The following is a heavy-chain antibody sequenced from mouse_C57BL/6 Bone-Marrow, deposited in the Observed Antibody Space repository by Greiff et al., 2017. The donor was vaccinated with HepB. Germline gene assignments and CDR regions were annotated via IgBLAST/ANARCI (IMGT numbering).Heavy chain of an antibody. D-gene: IGHD2-5*01. CDR3: ARKTDYSKGYYAMDY. V-gene: IGHV1-64*01. CDR2: IHPNSGST. CDR1: GYTFTSYW. J-gene: IGHJ4*01. Sequence: QVQLQQPGAELVKPGASVKLSCKASGYTFTSYWMHWVKQRPGQGLEWIGMIHPNSGSTNYNEKFKSKAKLTVDKSSSTAYMQLSSLTSEDSAVYYCARKTDYSKGYYAMDYWGQGTSVTVSS.